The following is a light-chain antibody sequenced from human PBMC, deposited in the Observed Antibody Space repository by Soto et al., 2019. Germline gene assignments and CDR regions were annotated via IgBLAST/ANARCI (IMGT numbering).Light chain of an antibody. CDR3: TSHTTRSTWV. CDR2: EVS. V-gene: IGLV2-14*01. J-gene: IGLJ3*02. Sequence: QSVLTQPASVSGSPGQSITISCTGTSSDVGYYNYVSWYQQHPGKAPQLMIYEVSNRPSGVSNRFSGSKSGSTASLTISGLQPEDEADFYCTSHTTRSTWVFGGGTKLTVL. CDR1: SSDVGYYNY.